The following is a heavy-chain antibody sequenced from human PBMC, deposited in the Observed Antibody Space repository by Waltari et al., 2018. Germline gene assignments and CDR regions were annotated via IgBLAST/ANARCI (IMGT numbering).Heavy chain of an antibody. CDR1: GCTFSSYA. Sequence: QVQLVQSGAEVKKPGSSVTVSCKASGCTFSSYAISWVRQAPGQGLEWMGGIIPIFGIANYAQKFQGRVTITADESTSTAYMELSSLRSEDTAVYYCARDGALPSAFDIWGQGTMVTVSS. CDR3: ARDGALPSAFDI. CDR2: IIPIFGIA. J-gene: IGHJ3*02. D-gene: IGHD2-15*01. V-gene: IGHV1-69*01.